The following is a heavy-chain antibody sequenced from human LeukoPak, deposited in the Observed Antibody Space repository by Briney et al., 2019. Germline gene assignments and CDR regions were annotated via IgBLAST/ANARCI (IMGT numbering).Heavy chain of an antibody. D-gene: IGHD3-10*01. J-gene: IGHJ4*02. V-gene: IGHV6-1*01. CDR2: TYYRSKWYT. CDR3: ARLGSGSNY. Sequence: SQTLSLTCAISGDSVSSNSAAWIWIRQSPSRGLEWLGRTYYRSKWYTEFAVSVKSRITINPDTSKNQFSLQLSSVNPEDTAVYYCARLGSGSNYWGQGTLVTVSS. CDR1: GDSVSSNSAA.